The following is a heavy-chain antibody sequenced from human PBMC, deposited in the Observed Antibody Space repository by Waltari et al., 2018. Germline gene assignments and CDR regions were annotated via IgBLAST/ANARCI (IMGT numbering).Heavy chain of an antibody. V-gene: IGHV3-7*01. J-gene: IGHJ3*02. D-gene: IGHD5-18*01. CDR2: IKGDGNQE. CDR1: GFSFREYW. CDR3: ARDDSNRGSLRGFDI. Sequence: EVQLVESGGGLVQPGGSLRLSCTASGFSFREYWMTWVRQTPGKGLEWGADIKGDGNQEYYLDSVRGRFTISRDNAKNSVDLQMNSLRVEDTAIYYCARDDSNRGSLRGFDIWGQGTMVTVSS.